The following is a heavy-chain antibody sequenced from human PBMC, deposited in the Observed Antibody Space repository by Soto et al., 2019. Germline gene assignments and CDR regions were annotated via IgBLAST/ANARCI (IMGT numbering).Heavy chain of an antibody. J-gene: IGHJ5*02. CDR2: ISGSGGSA. CDR1: GFTFSNSA. D-gene: IGHD1-1*01. V-gene: IGHV3-23*01. Sequence: EVQLLESGGGLVQPGGSLRLSCAASGFTFSNSAMSWVRQAPGKGLEWVSAISGSGGSAYYADSVKGRFTMSRDNSNNTLFLQLNSLRDEDTAIYYCVKKTGTSSWNTGNWFDPWGQGTLVTVSS. CDR3: VKKTGTSSWNTGNWFDP.